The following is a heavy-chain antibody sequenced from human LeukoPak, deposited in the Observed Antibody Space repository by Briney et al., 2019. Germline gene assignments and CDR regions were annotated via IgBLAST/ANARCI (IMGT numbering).Heavy chain of an antibody. CDR2: IKSKTDGGTT. D-gene: IGHD4-17*01. CDR3: TTDGSYGDYTSEVY. CDR1: GFTFSNAW. J-gene: IGHJ4*02. Sequence: GGSLRLSCAASGFTFSNAWMNWVRQAPGKGLEWVGRIKSKTDGGTTDYAAPVKGRFTISRDDSKNTLYLQMNSLKTEDTAVYYCTTDGSYGDYTSEVYWGQGTLVTVSS. V-gene: IGHV3-15*07.